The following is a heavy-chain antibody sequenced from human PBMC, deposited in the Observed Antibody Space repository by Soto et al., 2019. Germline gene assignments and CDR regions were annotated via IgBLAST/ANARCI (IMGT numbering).Heavy chain of an antibody. CDR1: GFTFSSYS. D-gene: IGHD2-2*01. J-gene: IGHJ5*02. CDR3: ARDTRYCSSTSCYNWFDP. V-gene: IGHV3-48*01. CDR2: ISSSSSTI. Sequence: GGSLRLSCAASGFTFSSYSMNWVRQAPGKGLEWVSYISSSSSTIYYADSVKGRFTISRDNAKNSLYLQMNSLRAEDTAVYYCARDTRYCSSTSCYNWFDPWGQGTLVTVSS.